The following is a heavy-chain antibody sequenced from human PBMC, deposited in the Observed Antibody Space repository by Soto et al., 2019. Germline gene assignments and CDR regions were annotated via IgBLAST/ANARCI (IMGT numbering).Heavy chain of an antibody. V-gene: IGHV4-34*01. CDR2: INHSGST. J-gene: IGHJ6*02. Sequence: SETLSLTCAVYGGSFSGYYWSWIRQPPGKGLEWIGEINHSGSTNYNPSLKSRVTISVDTSKNQFSLKLSSVTAADTAVYYCARGKITVAGKFYYYYYGMDVWGQGTTVTVSS. CDR3: ARGKITVAGKFYYYYYGMDV. CDR1: GGSFSGYY. D-gene: IGHD6-19*01.